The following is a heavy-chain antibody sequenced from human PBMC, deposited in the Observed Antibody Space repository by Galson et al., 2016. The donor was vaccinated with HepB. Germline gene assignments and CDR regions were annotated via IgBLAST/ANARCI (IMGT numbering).Heavy chain of an antibody. V-gene: IGHV1-3*01. CDR1: GYTFTNYA. D-gene: IGHD3-10*01. Sequence: SVKVSCKASGYTFTNYAMHWVRQAPGQRLEWMGWINAANGNTKYSQNFQGRVTITRDTSATTAYMELSSLRSEDTAVYYCAKNAVRRINAYYYGMDVWGQGTTVTVSS. CDR2: INAANGNT. CDR3: AKNAVRRINAYYYGMDV. J-gene: IGHJ6*02.